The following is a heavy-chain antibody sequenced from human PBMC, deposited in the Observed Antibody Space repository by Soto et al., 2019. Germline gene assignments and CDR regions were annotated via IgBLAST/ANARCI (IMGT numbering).Heavy chain of an antibody. D-gene: IGHD2-15*01. J-gene: IGHJ6*02. CDR1: GFTVSSNY. V-gene: IGHV3-53*04. CDR3: ARGRYCSGGSCPPYCGMDV. Sequence: EVQLVESGGGLVQPGGSLRLSCAASGFTVSSNYMTWVRQAPGKGLEWVSVIYSGGSTYYADSVKGRFTISRQNSKNTVYLQMNRLCAEDTAVYYCARGRYCSGGSCPPYCGMDVWGQGTAVTVSS. CDR2: IYSGGST.